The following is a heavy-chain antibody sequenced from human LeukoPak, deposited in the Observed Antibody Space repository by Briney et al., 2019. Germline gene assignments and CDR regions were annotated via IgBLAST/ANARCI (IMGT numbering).Heavy chain of an antibody. CDR1: GGSISSYY. J-gene: IGHJ6*03. Sequence: PSETLSLTCTVSGGSISSYYWSWIRQPPGKGLEWIGYIYHSGSTYYNPSLKSRVTISVDRSKNQFSLKLSSVTAADTAVYYCARSPMAYYYYYMDVWGKGTTVTVSS. D-gene: IGHD5-24*01. CDR3: ARSPMAYYYYYMDV. V-gene: IGHV4-59*12. CDR2: IYHSGST.